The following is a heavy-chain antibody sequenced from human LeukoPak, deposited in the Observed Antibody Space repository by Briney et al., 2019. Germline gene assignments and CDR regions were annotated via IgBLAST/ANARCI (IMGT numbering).Heavy chain of an antibody. CDR1: GYTFTGYY. CDR3: ASGRSSGWYGLGPNDAFDI. V-gene: IGHV1-2*02. CDR2: INPNSGGT. J-gene: IGHJ3*02. D-gene: IGHD6-19*01. Sequence: ASVKVSCKASGYTFTGYYMHWVRQAPGQGLEWMGWINPNSGGTNYAQKFQGRVTMTRDTSISTAYMELSRLRSDDTAVYYCASGRSSGWYGLGPNDAFDIWGQGTMVTASS.